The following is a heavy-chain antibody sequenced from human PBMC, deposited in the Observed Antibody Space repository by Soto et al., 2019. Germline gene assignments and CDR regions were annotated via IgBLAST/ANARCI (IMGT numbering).Heavy chain of an antibody. J-gene: IGHJ4*02. V-gene: IGHV3-53*01. D-gene: IGHD1-26*01. Sequence: RSCAVSGFTVSSDYMSWVRQAPGQGPEWISVIYSTGATYYADSVKGRFTISREYSKSTLYLQMNSLRSEDTAVYYCVRHSGTYYNFSYWGQGAMVPV. CDR1: GFTVSSDY. CDR3: VRHSGTYYNFSY. CDR2: IYSTGAT.